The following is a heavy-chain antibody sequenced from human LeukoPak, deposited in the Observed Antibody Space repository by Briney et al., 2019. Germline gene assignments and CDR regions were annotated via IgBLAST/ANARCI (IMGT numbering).Heavy chain of an antibody. V-gene: IGHV3-48*04. J-gene: IGHJ4*02. D-gene: IGHD3-10*01. CDR2: LSSSSNTI. CDR3: ARGEYGSGSYHIDY. CDR1: GFTFSSYS. Sequence: GGSLRLSCAASGFTFSSYSMNWVRQAPGKWLEWVSYLSSSSNTIYYADSVKGRFTISRDNAKNSLYLQMNSLRAEDTAVYYCARGEYGSGSYHIDYWGQGTLVTVSS.